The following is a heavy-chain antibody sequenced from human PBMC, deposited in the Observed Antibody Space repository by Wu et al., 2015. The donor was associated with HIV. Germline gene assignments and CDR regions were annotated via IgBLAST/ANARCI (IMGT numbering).Heavy chain of an antibody. CDR3: ARDRCGRTSCHSGYAFDF. CDR2: MDPNNGAT. V-gene: IGHV1-2*02. J-gene: IGHJ3*01. CDR1: GYAFSDYY. D-gene: IGHD2-2*01. Sequence: QVQLVQSGAEVKKPGTSVKVSCKAFGYAFSDYYLHWVRQVPGQGLEWMGWMDPNNGATNYAPKFQGMIIMTRDTSINSAYMELARLTSDDTATYYCARDRCGRTSCHSGYAFDFWGEGTVVIVSS.